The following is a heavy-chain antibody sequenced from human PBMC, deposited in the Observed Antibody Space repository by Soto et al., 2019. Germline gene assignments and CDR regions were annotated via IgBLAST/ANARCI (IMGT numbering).Heavy chain of an antibody. V-gene: IGHV3-74*01. CDR2: INSDGSST. D-gene: IGHD1-26*01. CDR3: AREEPYYYYGMDV. CDR1: GFTFSSYW. J-gene: IGHJ6*02. Sequence: EVQLVESGGGLVQPGGSLRLSCAASGFTFSSYWMHWVRQAPGKGLVWVSRINSDGSSTSYADSVKGRFTISRDNAKNTLYLQMNGLRAEDTAVYYCAREEPYYYYGMDVWGQGTTVTVSS.